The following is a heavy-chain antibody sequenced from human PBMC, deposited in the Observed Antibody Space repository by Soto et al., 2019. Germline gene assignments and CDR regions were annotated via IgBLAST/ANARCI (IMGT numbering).Heavy chain of an antibody. D-gene: IGHD4-17*01. Sequence: QVQLVQSGAEVKKPGSSVKVSCKASGGTFSSYTISWVRQAPGQGLEWMGRIIPILGIANYAQKFQGRVTITADKSTSTAYMELSSLRSEDTAVYYCAREYGTYHGDYDRRAFDIWGQGTMVTVSS. CDR3: AREYGTYHGDYDRRAFDI. J-gene: IGHJ3*02. CDR1: GGTFSSYT. CDR2: IIPILGIA. V-gene: IGHV1-69*08.